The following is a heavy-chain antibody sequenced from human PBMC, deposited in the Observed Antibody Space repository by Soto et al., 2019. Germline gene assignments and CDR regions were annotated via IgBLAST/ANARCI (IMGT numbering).Heavy chain of an antibody. Sequence: GGSLRLSCAASGFTFSSYGMHWVRQAPGKGLEWVAVISYDGSNKYYADSVKGRFTISRDNSKNTLYLQMNSLRAEDTAVYYCATPGSGYDSFDYWGQGTLVTVSS. J-gene: IGHJ4*02. CDR2: ISYDGSNK. V-gene: IGHV3-30*03. CDR3: ATPGSGYDSFDY. D-gene: IGHD5-12*01. CDR1: GFTFSSYG.